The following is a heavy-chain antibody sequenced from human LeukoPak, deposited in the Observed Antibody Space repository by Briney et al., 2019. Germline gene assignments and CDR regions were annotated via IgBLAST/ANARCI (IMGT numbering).Heavy chain of an antibody. CDR3: ARRLGLRWDLQAFDI. Sequence: GSSVRVSCKASGYTFTGYYMHWVRQATGQGLEWMGWMNPDSGNTGYAQKFQGRVTITRNTSISTAYMELSSLKSDDTAVYYCARRLGLRWDLQAFDIWGQGTMVTVSS. V-gene: IGHV1-8*03. J-gene: IGHJ3*02. CDR1: GYTFTGYY. D-gene: IGHD4-23*01. CDR2: MNPDSGNT.